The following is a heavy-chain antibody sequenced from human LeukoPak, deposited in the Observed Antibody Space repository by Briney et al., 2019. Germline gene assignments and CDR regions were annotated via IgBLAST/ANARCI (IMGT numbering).Heavy chain of an antibody. Sequence: ASVRASCKASGYTFTTYYIHWVRQAPGQGLEWMGRIIPIFGTANYAQKFQGRVTITTDESTSTAYMELSSLRSEDTAVYYCAKAYYGDYEHFDYWGQGTLVTVSS. CDR2: IIPIFGTA. D-gene: IGHD4-17*01. J-gene: IGHJ4*02. CDR3: AKAYYGDYEHFDY. V-gene: IGHV1-69*05. CDR1: GYTFTTYY.